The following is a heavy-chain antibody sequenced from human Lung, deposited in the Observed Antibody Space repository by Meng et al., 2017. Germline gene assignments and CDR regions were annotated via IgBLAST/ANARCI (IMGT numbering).Heavy chain of an antibody. J-gene: IGHJ4*01. V-gene: IGHV3-15*01. CDR1: GFTFSNAW. Sequence: VQLVDTGGGFVKPGGSLRRSCAASGFTFSNAWMTWVRQAPGKGLEWIGRMKSNVDGGTVDYAAAVKGRFFISRDDSENTFYLQMNSLKTEDTAVYYCSGHVDYWGHGTLVTVSS. CDR3: SGHVDY. CDR2: MKSNVDGGTV.